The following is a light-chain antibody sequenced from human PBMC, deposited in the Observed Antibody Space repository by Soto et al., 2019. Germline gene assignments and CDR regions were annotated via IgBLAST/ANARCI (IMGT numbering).Light chain of an antibody. CDR3: SSYTSSSTLVV. CDR2: GHN. V-gene: IGLV1-40*01. Sequence: QSELTQPPSVSGAPGQRVTISCTGSYSNIGAGYEVHWYQQVPGTAPKLLVSGHNNRPSGVPDRFFGSKSGSSASLTIIGLQAEDEADYYCSSYTSSSTLVVFGGGTKLTVL. J-gene: IGLJ2*01. CDR1: YSNIGAGYE.